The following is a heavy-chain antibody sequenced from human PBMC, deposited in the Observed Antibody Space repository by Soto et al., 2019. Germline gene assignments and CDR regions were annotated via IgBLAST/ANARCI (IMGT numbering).Heavy chain of an antibody. V-gene: IGHV4-39*01. CDR2: IYYSGST. CDR3: ARLVGWYSSGWYYYYGMDV. J-gene: IGHJ6*02. CDR1: GGSISSSSYY. Sequence: SETLSLTCTVSGGSISSSSYYWGWIRQPPGKGLEWIGSIYYSGSTYYNPSLKSRVTISVDTSKNQFSLKLSSVTAADTAVYYCARLVGWYSSGWYYYYGMDVWGHGTTVT. D-gene: IGHD6-19*01.